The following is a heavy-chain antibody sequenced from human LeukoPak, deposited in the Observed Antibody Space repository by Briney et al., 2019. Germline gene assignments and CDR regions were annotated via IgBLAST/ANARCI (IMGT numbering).Heavy chain of an antibody. CDR2: ISTSSLYI. CDR1: GFTFSSYT. J-gene: IGHJ4*02. V-gene: IGHV3-21*01. CDR3: ARGTLNIPGEHGAFDY. D-gene: IGHD1-14*01. Sequence: GGSLRLSCAASGFTFSSYTVNWVRQAPGEGLEWVSSISTSSLYIYYADSLKGRFTVSRDNARNSLYLQMSSLGADDTAVYYCARGTLNIPGEHGAFDYWGQGTLVTVSS.